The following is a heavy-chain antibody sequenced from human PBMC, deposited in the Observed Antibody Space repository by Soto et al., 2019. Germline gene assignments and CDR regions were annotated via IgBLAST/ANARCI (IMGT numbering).Heavy chain of an antibody. D-gene: IGHD6-19*01. J-gene: IGHJ4*02. V-gene: IGHV4-59*01. CDR1: GGSISSYY. Sequence: SETLSLTCTVSGGSISSYYWSWIRQPPGKGLEWIGYIYYSGSTNYNPSLKSRVTISVDTSKNQFSLKLSSVTAADTAVYYCARARPYSSGRYDYWGQGTLVTVSS. CDR2: IYYSGST. CDR3: ARARPYSSGRYDY.